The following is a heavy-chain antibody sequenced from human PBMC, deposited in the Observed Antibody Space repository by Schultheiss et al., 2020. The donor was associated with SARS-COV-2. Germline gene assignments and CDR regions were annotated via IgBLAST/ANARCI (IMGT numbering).Heavy chain of an antibody. Sequence: ASVKVSCKASGYTFTGYYMHWVRQAPGQGLEWMGWINPHSGGTNFAHKFQGRVTMSRDTSISTAFMELSSLRSEDTAVYYCARGRWHCSSTSCLNWFDPWGQGTLVTVSS. J-gene: IGHJ5*02. CDR3: ARGRWHCSSTSCLNWFDP. CDR2: INPHSGGT. D-gene: IGHD2-2*01. CDR1: GYTFTGYY. V-gene: IGHV1-2*02.